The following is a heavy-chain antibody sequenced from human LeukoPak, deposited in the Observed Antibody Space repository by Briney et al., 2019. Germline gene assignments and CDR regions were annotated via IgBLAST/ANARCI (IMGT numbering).Heavy chain of an antibody. J-gene: IGHJ4*02. V-gene: IGHV4-31*03. D-gene: IGHD3-16*02. CDR3: ARSHGGITFGGVIPDY. CDR1: GGSISSGGYY. CDR2: IYYSGST. Sequence: PSETLSLTCTVSGGSISSGGYYWSWIRQHPGRGLEWIGYIYYSGSTYYNPSLKSRVTISVDTSKNQFSLKLSSVTAADTAVYYCARSHGGITFGGVIPDYWGQGTLVTVSS.